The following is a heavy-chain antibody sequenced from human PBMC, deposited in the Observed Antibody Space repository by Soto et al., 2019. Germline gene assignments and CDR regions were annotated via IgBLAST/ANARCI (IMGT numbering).Heavy chain of an antibody. CDR2: IWYDGSNK. CDR3: AKDNQHYDFWSGEYYYYYYMDV. Sequence: GGSLRLSCAASGFTFSSYGMHWVRQAPGKGLEWVAVIWYDGSNKYYADSVKGRFTISRDNSKNTLYLQMNSLRAEDTAVYYCAKDNQHYDFWSGEYYYYYYMDVWGKGTTVTVSS. CDR1: GFTFSSYG. D-gene: IGHD3-3*01. V-gene: IGHV3-33*06. J-gene: IGHJ6*03.